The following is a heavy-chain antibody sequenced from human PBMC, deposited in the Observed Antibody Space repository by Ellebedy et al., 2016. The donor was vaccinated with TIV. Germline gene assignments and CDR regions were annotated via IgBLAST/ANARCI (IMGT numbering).Heavy chain of an antibody. CDR1: GFSFSSYG. CDR3: ARGPVRYTQKGGFLDY. CDR2: IWYDGFNK. Sequence: PGGSLRLSCAASGFSFSSYGMHWVRPAPGTGLEWVAVIWYDGFNKDYADSVKGRFTTSRDNSKNTLSLEMNSLRVDDTAVYFCARGPVRYTQKGGFLDYWGQGTLVTVSS. D-gene: IGHD3-16*01. V-gene: IGHV3-33*01. J-gene: IGHJ4*02.